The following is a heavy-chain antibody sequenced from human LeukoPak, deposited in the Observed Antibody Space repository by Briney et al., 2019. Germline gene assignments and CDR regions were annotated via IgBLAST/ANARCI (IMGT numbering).Heavy chain of an antibody. J-gene: IGHJ3*02. Sequence: ASVNVSCKASGYTFTSYYMHWARQAPGQGLEGMGIINPSGGSTSYAQKFQGRVTMTRDTSTSTVYMELSSLRSEDTAVYYCARLIFGVVDAFDIWGQGTMVTVSS. CDR3: ARLIFGVVDAFDI. D-gene: IGHD3-3*01. CDR1: GYTFTSYY. V-gene: IGHV1-46*01. CDR2: INPSGGST.